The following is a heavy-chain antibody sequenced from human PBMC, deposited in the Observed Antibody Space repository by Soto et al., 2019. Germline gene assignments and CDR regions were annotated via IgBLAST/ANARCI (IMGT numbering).Heavy chain of an antibody. D-gene: IGHD3-10*01. CDR3: ARGSTTRFDY. CDR2: IYYSGST. CDR1: GGSISSYY. V-gene: IGHV4-59*01. J-gene: IGHJ4*02. Sequence: SETLSLKCTVFGGSISSYYWSWIRQPPGKGLEWIGYIYYSGSTNYNPSLKSRVTISVDTSKNQFSLKLSSVTAADTAVHYCARGSTTRFDYWGQGTLVTVSS.